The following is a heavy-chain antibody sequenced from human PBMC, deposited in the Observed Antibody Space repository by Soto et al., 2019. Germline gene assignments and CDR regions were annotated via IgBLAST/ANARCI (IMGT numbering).Heavy chain of an antibody. V-gene: IGHV3-23*01. CDR2: VSGSGASV. J-gene: IGHJ5*02. CDR3: AKDLPLWSGYSFSENH. CDR1: GFIFSSHA. D-gene: IGHD3-3*01. Sequence: PGGSLRLSCEGSGFIFSSHAMSWVRQAPGKGLEWVSSVSGSGASVHLPDFLKGRFSSSRDNSKNTVYLELNNLRVDDTAVYYCAKDLPLWSGYSFSENHWGQGTLVTVS.